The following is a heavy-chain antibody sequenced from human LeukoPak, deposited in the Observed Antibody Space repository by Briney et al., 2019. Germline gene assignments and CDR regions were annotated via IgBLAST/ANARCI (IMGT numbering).Heavy chain of an antibody. CDR2: IYYSEST. Sequence: SQTLSLTCTVSGGSINSGDYFWSWIRQHPGKGLEWIGNIYYSESTHYNPSLKTRITISVDTSKDEFSLKLSSVTAADTAVYYCARVHHERLRLDVWGQGTTVTVSS. CDR1: GGSINSGDYF. J-gene: IGHJ6*02. CDR3: ARVHHERLRLDV. D-gene: IGHD2-21*02. V-gene: IGHV4-31*03.